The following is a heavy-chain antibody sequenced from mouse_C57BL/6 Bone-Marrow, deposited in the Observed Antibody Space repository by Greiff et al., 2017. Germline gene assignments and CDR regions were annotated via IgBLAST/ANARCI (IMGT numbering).Heavy chain of an antibody. V-gene: IGHV1-56*01. J-gene: IGHJ3*01. CDR1: GYTFTSHW. CDR3: AREEVMVTTGFAY. D-gene: IGHD2-2*01. Sequence: QVQLQQSGPELVRPGASVKISCKAPGYTFTSHWMQWVRQRPGQGLAGIGEIFPGSGSTYYNEKFKGKATLTVDTSSSTAYMQLSSLTSEDSAVYFCAREEVMVTTGFAYWGQGTLVTVSA. CDR2: IFPGSGST.